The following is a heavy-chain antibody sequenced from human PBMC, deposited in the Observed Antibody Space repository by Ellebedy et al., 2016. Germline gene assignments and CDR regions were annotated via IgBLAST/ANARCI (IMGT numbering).Heavy chain of an antibody. CDR1: GGSISSYY. J-gene: IGHJ6*02. CDR2: IYYSGST. CDR3: ARALGYCSSTSCPEEDVIMDV. V-gene: IGHV4-59*01. D-gene: IGHD2-2*01. Sequence: SETLSLXXTVSGGSISSYYWSWIRQPPGKGMEWIGYIYYSGSTNYNPSLKSRVTISVDTSKNQFSLKLSSVTAADTAVYYCARALGYCSSTSCPEEDVIMDVWGQGTTVTVSS.